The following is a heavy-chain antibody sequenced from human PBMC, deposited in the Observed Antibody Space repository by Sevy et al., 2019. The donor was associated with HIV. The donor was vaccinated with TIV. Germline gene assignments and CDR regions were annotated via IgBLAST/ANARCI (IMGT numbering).Heavy chain of an antibody. J-gene: IGHJ4*02. D-gene: IGHD1-26*01. Sequence: GGPLRLSCAASGFNIRTHWMLWVRQAPGKGLEWVANINEDGSTKYYLDSVKGRFTISRDNAENSVFLQMNSLRVEDTAVYYCVRALLKADSLWGQGTLVTVSS. V-gene: IGHV3-7*01. CDR1: GFNIRTHW. CDR3: VRALLKADSL. CDR2: INEDGSTK.